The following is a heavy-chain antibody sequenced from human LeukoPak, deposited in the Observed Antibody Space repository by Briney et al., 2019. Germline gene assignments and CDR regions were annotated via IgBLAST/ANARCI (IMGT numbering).Heavy chain of an antibody. J-gene: IGHJ4*02. CDR1: GGSISSYY. CDR2: IYYSGST. D-gene: IGHD3-22*01. V-gene: IGHV4-59*08. CDR3: ARGVSGYTVSFDY. Sequence: SETLSLTCTVSGGSISSYYWSWIRQPPGKGLEWIGYIYYSGSTNYNPSLKSRVTISVDTSKNQFSLKLTSVTAADTAVYYCARGVSGYTVSFDYWGQGTLATVSS.